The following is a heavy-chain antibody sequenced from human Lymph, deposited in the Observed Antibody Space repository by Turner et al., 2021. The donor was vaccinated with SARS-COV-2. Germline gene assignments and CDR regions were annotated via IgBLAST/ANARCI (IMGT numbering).Heavy chain of an antibody. D-gene: IGHD5-18*01. CDR3: ARQGWLRGYFDY. Sequence: QVQLQESGPGLVKPSETLSLPCTVSGGSVTSSSYYWGWIRQPPGKGLEWIVNIYSSWSTYYNPSLKSRVTISVDTSKNQFSLKLSSVTAADTAVYYCARQGWLRGYFDYWSQGTLVTVSS. V-gene: IGHV4-39*01. CDR2: IYSSWST. J-gene: IGHJ4*02. CDR1: GGSVTSSSYY.